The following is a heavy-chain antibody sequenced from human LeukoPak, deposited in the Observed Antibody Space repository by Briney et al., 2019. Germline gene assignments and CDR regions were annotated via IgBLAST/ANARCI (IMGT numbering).Heavy chain of an antibody. D-gene: IGHD3-10*01. CDR1: GFTFSSYG. CDR3: AKDVRFGDYVDY. V-gene: IGHV3-30*02. J-gene: IGHJ4*02. Sequence: GGSLRLSCAASGFTFSSYGMHWVRRAPGKGLEWVAFIRYDGSNKYYADSVKGRFTISRDNSKNTLYLQMNSLRAEDTAVYYCAKDVRFGDYVDYWGQGTLVTVSS. CDR2: IRYDGSNK.